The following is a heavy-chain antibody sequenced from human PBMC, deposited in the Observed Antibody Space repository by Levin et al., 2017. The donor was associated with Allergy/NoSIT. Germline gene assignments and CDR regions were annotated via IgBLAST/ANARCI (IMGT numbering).Heavy chain of an antibody. J-gene: IGHJ4*02. CDR2: VSNDGRYT. Sequence: LSLTCAASGFTFSTYAMNWVRQAPGQGLEWVSSVSNDGRYTFYADSVEGRFTISRDNSKDTLYLRMNSLRGEDTALYYCAKDDGAAYYSFDSWGQGTLVTVSS. D-gene: IGHD1-26*01. CDR1: GFTFSTYA. V-gene: IGHV3-23*03. CDR3: AKDDGAAYYSFDS.